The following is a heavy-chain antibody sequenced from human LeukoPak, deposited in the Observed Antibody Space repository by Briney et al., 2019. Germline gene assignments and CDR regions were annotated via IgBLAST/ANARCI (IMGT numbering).Heavy chain of an antibody. D-gene: IGHD3-3*01. CDR2: ISGGGDAT. CDR3: ARDRSITSFGVVRRNKVGTLDV. CDR1: DFSFITYA. V-gene: IGHV3-23*01. Sequence: GGSLRLSCAASDFSFITYAMSWVRQAPGKGLEWVSTISGGGDATYYADSVKGRFTISRDNSKNTLYLQMNSLRVEDTAVYYCARDRSITSFGVVRRNKVGTLDVWGKGTTVTVSS. J-gene: IGHJ6*04.